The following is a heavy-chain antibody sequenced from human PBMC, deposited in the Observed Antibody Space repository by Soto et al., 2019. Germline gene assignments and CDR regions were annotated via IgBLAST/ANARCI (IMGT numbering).Heavy chain of an antibody. D-gene: IGHD3-10*01. CDR3: ARGSLLWFGELLYAYYYGMDV. V-gene: IGHV4-34*01. Sequence: SETLSLTCAVYGGSFSGYYWSWIRQPPGKGLEWIGEINHSGSTNYNPSLKSRVTISVDTSKNQFSLKLSSVTAADTAVYYCARGSLLWFGELLYAYYYGMDVWGQGTTVTVSS. J-gene: IGHJ6*02. CDR2: INHSGST. CDR1: GGSFSGYY.